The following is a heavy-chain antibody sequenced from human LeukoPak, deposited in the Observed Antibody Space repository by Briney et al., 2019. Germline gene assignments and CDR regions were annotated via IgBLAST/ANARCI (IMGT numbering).Heavy chain of an antibody. V-gene: IGHV1-69*13. CDR3: ARDLGDSFDY. D-gene: IGHD3-10*01. Sequence: GASVKASCKASGGTFSNYAISWVRQAPGQGLERMGGIIPIFGTASYEQKFQGRVTITAGESTSTAYMELSSLRSEDTAVYYCARDLGDSFDYWGQGTLVTVSS. CDR2: IIPIFGTA. CDR1: GGTFSNYA. J-gene: IGHJ4*02.